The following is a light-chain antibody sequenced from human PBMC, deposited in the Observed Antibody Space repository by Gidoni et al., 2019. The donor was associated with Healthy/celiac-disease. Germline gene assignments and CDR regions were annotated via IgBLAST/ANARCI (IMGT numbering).Light chain of an antibody. V-gene: IGKV1-39*01. CDR1: QSSSSY. CDR2: AAS. CDR3: QQSYSNRTYT. Sequence: DIQMTQSPSSLSASVVDRVTITCRASQSSSSYLHWYQQKPGKAPKRLIYAASTLQSGVPSRFSGSGAGTDFNITISSLQPEDFATDYCQQSYSNRTYTFGEGTKVEIK. J-gene: IGKJ2*01.